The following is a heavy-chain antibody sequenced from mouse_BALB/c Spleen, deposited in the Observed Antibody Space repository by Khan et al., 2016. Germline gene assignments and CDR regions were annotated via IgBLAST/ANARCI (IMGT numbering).Heavy chain of an antibody. CDR2: INTYTGEP. CDR1: GYTFTNYG. D-gene: IGHD1-1*01. V-gene: IGHV9-3-1*01. Sequence: QIQLVQSGPELKKPGETVKISCKASGYTFTNYGMNWVKQAPGKDLKWMGWINTYTGEPTYADDFKGRFAFSLETSASTAYLQINNLRNEDTATXFYARYRYYNGSSKYFDVWGAGTTVTVSS. CDR3: ARYRYYNGSSKYFDV. J-gene: IGHJ1*01.